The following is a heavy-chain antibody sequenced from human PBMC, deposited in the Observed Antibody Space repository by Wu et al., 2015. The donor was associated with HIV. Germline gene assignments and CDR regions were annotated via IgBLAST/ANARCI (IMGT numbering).Heavy chain of an antibody. CDR2: INPKSGGT. CDR1: EYTFTDYY. J-gene: IGHJ6*02. D-gene: IGHD6-19*01. V-gene: IGHV1-2*02. CDR3: AREGMAGQLGTYYGMDV. Sequence: QVQLVQSGAEVKKPGASVKVSCKASEYTFTDYYMHWVRQAPGQGLEWMGWINPKSGGTNYAQKFQGRVTMTRGTSISTAYMELSRLRSDDTAMYYCAREGMAGQLGTYYGMDVWGQGTTVSVSS.